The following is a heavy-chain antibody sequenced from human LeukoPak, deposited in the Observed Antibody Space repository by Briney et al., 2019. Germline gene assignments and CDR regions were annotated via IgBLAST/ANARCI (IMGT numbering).Heavy chain of an antibody. CDR2: IYHSGST. Sequence: SETLSLXCTVSGYSISSGYYWGWIRQPPGKGLEWIGSIYHSGSTYYNPSLKSRVTISVDTSKNQFSLKLSSVTAADTAVYYCARDIAAAGNYWGQGTLVTVSS. CDR3: ARDIAAAGNY. D-gene: IGHD6-13*01. J-gene: IGHJ4*02. CDR1: GYSISSGYY. V-gene: IGHV4-38-2*02.